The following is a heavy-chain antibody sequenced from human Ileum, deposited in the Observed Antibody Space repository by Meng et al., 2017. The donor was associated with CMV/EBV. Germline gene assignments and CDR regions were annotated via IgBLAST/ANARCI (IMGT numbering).Heavy chain of an antibody. Sequence: QVELQEPRPGLVNPSQTLSLTCSVSCDSIDIGDYSWNWVRQPPGKGLEWIGYIYYNGNAYYNPSLKSQVTISVDTSKNQFSLRLKSVTAADSAVYFCARGGIFRGLDYWGQGTLVTVSS. D-gene: IGHD3-10*01. CDR1: CDSIDIGDYS. CDR2: IYYNGNA. CDR3: ARGGIFRGLDY. V-gene: IGHV4-30-4*08. J-gene: IGHJ4*02.